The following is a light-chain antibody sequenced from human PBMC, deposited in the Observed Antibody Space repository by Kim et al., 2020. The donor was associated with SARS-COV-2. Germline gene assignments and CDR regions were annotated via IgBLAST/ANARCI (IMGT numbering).Light chain of an antibody. Sequence: GQKVTITCSGNNSNIVNNELTWYQQLPRTAPKPLIYDKNKRPAGIPDRFSGSRSGPSATLGITGLQTGNEADYYCGTWDSSLSARVFGGGTQLTVL. V-gene: IGLV1-51*01. CDR3: GTWDSSLSARV. CDR1: NSNIVNNE. J-gene: IGLJ3*02. CDR2: DKN.